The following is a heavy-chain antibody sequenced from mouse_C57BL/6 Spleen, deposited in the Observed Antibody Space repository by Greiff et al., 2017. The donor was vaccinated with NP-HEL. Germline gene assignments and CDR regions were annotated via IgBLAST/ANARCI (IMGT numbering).Heavy chain of an antibody. CDR2: INPNNGGT. CDR1: GYTFTDYN. D-gene: IGHD3-2*02. J-gene: IGHJ2*01. V-gene: IGHV1-22*01. Sequence: DVKLQESGPELVKPGASVKMSCKASGYTFTDYNMHWVKQSHGKSLEWIGYINPNNGGTSYNQKFKGKATLTVNKSSSTAYMELRSLTSEDSAVYYCARGGQLRPYFDYWGQGTTLTVSS. CDR3: ARGGQLRPYFDY.